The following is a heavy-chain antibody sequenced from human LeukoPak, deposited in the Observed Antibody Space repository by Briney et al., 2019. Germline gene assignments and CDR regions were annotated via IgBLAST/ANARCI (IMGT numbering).Heavy chain of an antibody. Sequence: PGGSLRLSCAASGFTFSSYGMNWVRQAPGKGLEWVSAISDSGGNKYYADSVKGRFTISRDNPRNTLYLQMNSLRAEDTAVYYCAKDRLRSSSSPGDYWGQGTLVTVSS. CDR2: ISDSGGNK. D-gene: IGHD6-6*01. CDR3: AKDRLRSSSSPGDY. CDR1: GFTFSSYG. V-gene: IGHV3-23*01. J-gene: IGHJ4*02.